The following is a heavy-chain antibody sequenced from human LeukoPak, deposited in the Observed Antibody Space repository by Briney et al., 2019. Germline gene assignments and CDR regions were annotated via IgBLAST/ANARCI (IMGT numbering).Heavy chain of an antibody. D-gene: IGHD1-7*01. CDR2: TNHSGST. V-gene: IGHV4-34*01. CDR3: ARRGTKLPFDY. J-gene: IGHJ4*02. CDR1: GGSFSGYY. Sequence: PSETLSLTCAVYGGSFSGYYWSWIRQPPGKGLEWIGETNHSGSTNYNPSLKSRVTISVDRSKNQFSLKLSSVTAADTAVYYCARRGTKLPFDYWGQGTLVTVSS.